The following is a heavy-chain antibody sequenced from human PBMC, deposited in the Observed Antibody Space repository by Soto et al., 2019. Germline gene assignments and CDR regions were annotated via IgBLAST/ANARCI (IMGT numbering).Heavy chain of an antibody. Sequence: PSETLSLTCAVYDGSFSGYFWTWIRQPPGKGLEWIGEMNHFGTTNSNPSLKSRVTISVDMSTNQFSLKLSSVTAADTAVYYCARAGAWRTNDYWGQGTLVTSPQ. CDR2: MNHFGTT. CDR1: DGSFSGYF. V-gene: IGHV4-34*01. CDR3: ARAGAWRTNDY. J-gene: IGHJ4*02.